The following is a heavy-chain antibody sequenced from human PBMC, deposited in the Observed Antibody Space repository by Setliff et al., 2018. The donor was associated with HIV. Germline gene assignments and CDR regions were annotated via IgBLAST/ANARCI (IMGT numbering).Heavy chain of an antibody. V-gene: IGHV1-8*01. CDR2: MNPNSGNT. J-gene: IGHJ5*01. CDR3: VRGIYDSSGFWYPHGDS. Sequence: ASVKVSCKASGYTFINYDINWVRQATGQGLEWMGWMNPNSGNTGYSQKFQGRVTMTRETSTSTAYLELSDLRAEDTAVYYCVRGIYDSSGFWYPHGDSWGQGTLVTVS. D-gene: IGHD3-22*01. CDR1: GYTFINYD.